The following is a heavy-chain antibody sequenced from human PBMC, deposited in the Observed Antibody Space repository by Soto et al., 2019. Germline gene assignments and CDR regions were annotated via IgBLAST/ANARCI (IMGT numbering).Heavy chain of an antibody. CDR2: ISYDGSNK. CDR1: GFTFSSYG. CDR3: AKDYPTVTSYYYGMDV. Sequence: GGSLRLSCAASGFTFSSYGMHWVRQAPGKGLEWVAVISYDGSNKYYADSVKGRFTISRDNSKNTLYLQMNSLRAEDTAVYYCAKDYPTVTSYYYGMDVWGQGTTVTVSS. D-gene: IGHD4-4*01. V-gene: IGHV3-30*18. J-gene: IGHJ6*02.